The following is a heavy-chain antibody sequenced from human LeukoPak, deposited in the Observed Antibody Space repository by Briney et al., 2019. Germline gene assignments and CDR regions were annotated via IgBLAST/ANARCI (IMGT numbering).Heavy chain of an antibody. V-gene: IGHV1-69*13. Sequence: SVKVSCKASGGTFSSYAFNWVRQAPSQGLEWMGGITPIFGTTDYAEKFQGRVTVTADASTYTAFMELSGLRSEDTAVYFCAYGYSYIAFWGQGTLVTVSS. D-gene: IGHD5-18*01. CDR1: GGTFSSYA. J-gene: IGHJ4*02. CDR2: ITPIFGTT. CDR3: AYGYSYIAF.